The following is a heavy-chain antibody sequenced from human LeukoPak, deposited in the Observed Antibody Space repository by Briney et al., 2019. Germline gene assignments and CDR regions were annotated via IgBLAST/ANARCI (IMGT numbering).Heavy chain of an antibody. V-gene: IGHV3-15*01. CDR2: IKSKSDGGAT. CDR3: TRIFYYETGGYYPDH. CDR1: GFTFSNAW. D-gene: IGHD3-22*01. J-gene: IGHJ4*02. Sequence: GGSLRLSCAASGFTFSNAWVSWVRQAPGKGLEWVGRIKSKSDGGATDYAAPVKGRFTISRDDSKNTLYLQMNSLKTEDTAVYYCTRIFYYETGGYYPDHWGQGTLVTVSS.